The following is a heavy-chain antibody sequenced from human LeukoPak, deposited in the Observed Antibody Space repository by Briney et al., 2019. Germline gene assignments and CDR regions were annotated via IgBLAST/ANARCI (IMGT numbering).Heavy chain of an antibody. Sequence: ASVKVSCKASGYTFTSYGISWVRQAPGQGLEWIGWISAYSGNTNYAQKLQGRVTMTTDTSTSTAYMELRSLRSDDTAVYYCARGARDYYYYYSMDVWGQGTTVTVSS. CDR3: ARGARDYYYYYSMDV. V-gene: IGHV1-18*01. CDR2: ISAYSGNT. J-gene: IGHJ6*02. CDR1: GYTFTSYG.